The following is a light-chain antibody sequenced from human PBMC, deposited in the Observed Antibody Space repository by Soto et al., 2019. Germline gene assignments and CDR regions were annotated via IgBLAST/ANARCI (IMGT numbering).Light chain of an antibody. CDR1: QSVSTY. CDR3: QQGSNWPPT. Sequence: EILLTQSPATLSLSPGERATLSCRASQSVSTYLGWYQQKPGQAPRLLVYDSSKRATGIPARFSGSGSGTDFTLTISSLEPEDFAVYYCQQGSNWPPTFGGGTKVEIK. J-gene: IGKJ4*01. CDR2: DSS. V-gene: IGKV3-11*01.